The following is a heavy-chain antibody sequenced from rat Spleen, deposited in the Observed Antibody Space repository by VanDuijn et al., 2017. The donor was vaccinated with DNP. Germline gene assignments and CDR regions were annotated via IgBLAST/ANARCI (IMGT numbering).Heavy chain of an antibody. V-gene: IGHV5S10*01. CDR1: GFTFSDYA. D-gene: IGHD1-4*01. CDR2: ITSDGSST. CDR3: ATSPGPNWFAY. Sequence: EVQLVESGGGLVQPGNSLKLSCAASGFTFSDYAMAWVRQSPQKGLEWVATITSDGSSTYYRVSVKGRFTISRENAKRTLYLQMDSLRSEDTATYYCATSPGPNWFAYWGQGTLVTVSS. J-gene: IGHJ3*01.